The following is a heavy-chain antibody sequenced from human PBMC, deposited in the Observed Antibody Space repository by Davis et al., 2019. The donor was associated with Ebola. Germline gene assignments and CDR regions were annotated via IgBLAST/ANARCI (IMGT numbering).Heavy chain of an antibody. CDR2: INHSGST. D-gene: IGHD2-2*01. V-gene: IGHV4-34*01. Sequence: MPSETLSLTCAVYGGSFSGYYWSWIRQPPGKGLEWIGEINHSGSTNYNPSLKSRVTISVDTSKNQFSLKLSSVTAADTAVYYWARRSVVVPAAMRYWGQGTLVTVSS. J-gene: IGHJ4*02. CDR3: ARRSVVVPAAMRY. CDR1: GGSFSGYY.